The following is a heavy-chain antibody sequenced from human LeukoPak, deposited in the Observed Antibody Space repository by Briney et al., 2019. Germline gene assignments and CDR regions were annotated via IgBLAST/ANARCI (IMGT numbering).Heavy chain of an antibody. D-gene: IGHD3-16*01. V-gene: IGHV3-48*03. CDR2: ISTSGGTI. CDR1: GFSFSGYE. J-gene: IGHJ4*02. Sequence: GGSLRLSCAASGFSFSGYEMNWVRQAPGKGLEWVSYISTSGGTIYYADSVKGRFTISRDNAKNSLYLQMNSLRAEDTAVYYCARGWGASDYWGQGTLVTVSS. CDR3: ARGWGASDY.